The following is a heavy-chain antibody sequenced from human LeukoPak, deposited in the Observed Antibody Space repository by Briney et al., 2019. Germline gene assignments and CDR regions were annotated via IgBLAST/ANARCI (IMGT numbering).Heavy chain of an antibody. D-gene: IGHD2-2*01. CDR1: GFTFSSYG. Sequence: PGRSLRLSCAASGFTFSSYGMHWVRQAPGKGLEWVSAISGSGGSTYYADSVKGRFTISRDNSKNTLYLQMNSLRAEDTAVYYCAKEEDIVVVPAAIGVYNWLDPWGQGTLVTVSS. V-gene: IGHV3-23*01. CDR2: ISGSGGST. CDR3: AKEEDIVVVPAAIGVYNWLDP. J-gene: IGHJ5*02.